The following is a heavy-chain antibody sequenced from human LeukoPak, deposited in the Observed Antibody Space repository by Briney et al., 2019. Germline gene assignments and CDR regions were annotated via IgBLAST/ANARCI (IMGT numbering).Heavy chain of an antibody. J-gene: IGHJ3*02. CDR2: INHSGST. CDR1: GGSFSGYY. D-gene: IGHD5-24*01. Sequence: SSETLSLTCAVYGGSFSGYYWSWIRQPPGKGLEWIGEINHSGSTNYNPSLKSRVTISVDTSKNQFSLKLSSVTAADTAVYYCARYPTPWRLVGISQLGLAAFDIWGQGTMVTVSS. V-gene: IGHV4-34*01. CDR3: ARYPTPWRLVGISQLGLAAFDI.